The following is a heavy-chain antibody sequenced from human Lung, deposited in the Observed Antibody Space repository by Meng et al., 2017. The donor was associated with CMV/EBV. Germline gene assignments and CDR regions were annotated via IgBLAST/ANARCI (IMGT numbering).Heavy chain of an antibody. Sequence: QVQLVESGGGVVQPGRSLSLSCAASGFTFSSYAMHWVRQAPGKGLEWVAVISYDGSNKYYADSVKGRFTISRDNSKNTLYLQMNSLRAEDTAVYYCARDPDYVQSYYFDYWGQGTLVTVSS. CDR2: ISYDGSNK. V-gene: IGHV3-30-3*01. CDR1: GFTFSSYA. D-gene: IGHD4-17*01. CDR3: ARDPDYVQSYYFDY. J-gene: IGHJ4*02.